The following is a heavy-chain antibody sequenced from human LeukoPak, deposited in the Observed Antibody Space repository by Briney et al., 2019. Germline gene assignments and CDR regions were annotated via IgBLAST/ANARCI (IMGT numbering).Heavy chain of an antibody. J-gene: IGHJ3*02. V-gene: IGHV4-34*01. Sequence: SETLSLTCAVYGGSFSGYYWSWIRQPPGKGLEWIGEINHSGSTNYNPSLKSRVTISVDTSKNQFSLKLSSVTAADTAVYYCARIPLHWGRVAFDIWGQGTMVTVSS. CDR3: ARIPLHWGRVAFDI. CDR2: INHSGST. D-gene: IGHD7-27*01. CDR1: GGSFSGYY.